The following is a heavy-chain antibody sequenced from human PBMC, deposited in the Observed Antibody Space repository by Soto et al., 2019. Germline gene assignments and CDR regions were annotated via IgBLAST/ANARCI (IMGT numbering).Heavy chain of an antibody. D-gene: IGHD3-3*01. CDR2: IWYDGSNK. CDR3: ARDTRFHSWGFWSGLEGVYYYGMDV. J-gene: IGHJ6*02. Sequence: PGGSLRLSCAASGFTFSSYGMHWVRQAPGKGLEWVAVIWYDGSNKYYADSVKGRFTISRDNSKNTLYLQMNSLRAEDTAVYYCARDTRFHSWGFWSGLEGVYYYGMDVWGQGTTVTVSS. V-gene: IGHV3-33*01. CDR1: GFTFSSYG.